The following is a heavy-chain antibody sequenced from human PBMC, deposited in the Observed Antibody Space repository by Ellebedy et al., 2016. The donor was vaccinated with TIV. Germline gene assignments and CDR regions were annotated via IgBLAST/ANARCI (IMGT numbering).Heavy chain of an antibody. CDR3: ARQKRSDRVTLMSFDT. J-gene: IGHJ4*02. CDR1: GGSISSYY. V-gene: IGHV4-59*08. D-gene: IGHD3-16*01. Sequence: MPSETLSLTCTVSGGSISSYYWSWIRQPPGKGLEWIGYMYHSGNTNYNPYLKSRVTISVDTSKNQFSLKLSSVTAADTAVYYCARQKRSDRVTLMSFDTWGRGTLVTVSS. CDR2: MYHSGNT.